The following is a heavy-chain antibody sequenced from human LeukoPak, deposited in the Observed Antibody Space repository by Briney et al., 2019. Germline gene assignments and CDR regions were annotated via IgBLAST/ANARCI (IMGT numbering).Heavy chain of an antibody. CDR2: IYPGDSDT. CDR1: GYRFTTYW. V-gene: IGHV5-51*01. J-gene: IGHJ4*02. Sequence: GESLKISCKGSGYRFTTYWIGWVRQMPGRGLEWMGIIYPGDSDTRYSPSFQGQVTISADKSISTAYLQWSSLKASDTAMYYCTRAIYDSSGYYFDYWGQGTLVTVSS. D-gene: IGHD3-22*01. CDR3: TRAIYDSSGYYFDY.